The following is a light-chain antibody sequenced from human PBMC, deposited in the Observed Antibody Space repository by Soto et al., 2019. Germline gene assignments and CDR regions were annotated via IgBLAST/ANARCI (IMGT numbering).Light chain of an antibody. CDR2: DVS. J-gene: IGLJ1*01. CDR3: SSYTGSSTYV. Sequence: QSALTQPASVSGSPGLSITMSCTGTSSDVGGYNYVSWYQQHPGKAPKLMIYDVSNRPSGISNRFSGSKSGNTASLTSSGLQAEDEADYYCSSYTGSSTYVFGTGTKVTVL. CDR1: SSDVGGYNY. V-gene: IGLV2-14*01.